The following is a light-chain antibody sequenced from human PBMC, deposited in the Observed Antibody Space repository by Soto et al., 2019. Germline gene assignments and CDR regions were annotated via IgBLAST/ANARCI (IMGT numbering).Light chain of an antibody. CDR2: GAS. Sequence: EIVLTQSPGTLSLSPGERATLSCRASQSVSSYYLAWYQQKPGQAPRLLIYGASSRAAGIPDRFSGSGSGTDFILTLSRLEPEDFAVYYCQQYGYSLITFGQGTRLEIK. CDR1: QSVSSYY. CDR3: QQYGYSLIT. J-gene: IGKJ5*01. V-gene: IGKV3-20*01.